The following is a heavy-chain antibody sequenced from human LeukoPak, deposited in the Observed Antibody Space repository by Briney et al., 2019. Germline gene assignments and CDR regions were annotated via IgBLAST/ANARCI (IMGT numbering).Heavy chain of an antibody. CDR1: GYSFTSYW. CDR3: ARTCVGDGYNPEAFDI. D-gene: IGHD5-24*01. J-gene: IGHJ3*02. V-gene: IGHV5-51*01. CDR2: IYPGDSDT. Sequence: GESLKISCKGSGYSFTSYWIAWVRQMPGKGLEWMGTIYPGDSDTRYSPSFEGQVTISADKTISTAFLQWSSLKASDTAMFYCARTCVGDGYNPEAFDIWGQGTMVTVSA.